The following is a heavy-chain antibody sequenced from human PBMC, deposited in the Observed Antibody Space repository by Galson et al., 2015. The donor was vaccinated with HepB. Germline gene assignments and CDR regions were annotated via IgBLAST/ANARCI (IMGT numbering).Heavy chain of an antibody. CDR1: GFTFDHYS. CDR3: AKDLLRKQWLVRAVPGY. V-gene: IGHV3-43*01. Sequence: SLRLSCAASGFTFDHYSMHWVRQAPGKGLEWISLISWDGGSTSYADSVKGRFTSSRDNSKNSLYLQMNSLKTEDTALYFCAKDLLRKQWLVRAVPGYWGQGTLVTVSS. CDR2: ISWDGGST. D-gene: IGHD6-19*01. J-gene: IGHJ4*02.